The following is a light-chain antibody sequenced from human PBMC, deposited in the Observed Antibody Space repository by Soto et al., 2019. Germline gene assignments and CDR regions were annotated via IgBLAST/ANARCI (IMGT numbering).Light chain of an antibody. Sequence: EIVLTQSPGTLSLSPGERATLSCRASQSVSSTYLAWYQQKPGQAPRLLIYGASIRATGVPDRFSGSGSGTHFTLTLSRLEPEDFAVYYCQQYGSSPYTFGQGTKLEIK. CDR3: QQYGSSPYT. J-gene: IGKJ2*01. V-gene: IGKV3-20*01. CDR2: GAS. CDR1: QSVSSTY.